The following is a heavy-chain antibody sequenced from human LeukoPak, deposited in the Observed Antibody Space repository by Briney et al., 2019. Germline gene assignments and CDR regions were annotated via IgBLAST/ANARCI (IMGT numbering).Heavy chain of an antibody. CDR2: INPNSGGT. V-gene: IGHV1-2*04. J-gene: IGHJ4*02. CDR3: ARDFWSYYYDSSGYSYFDY. CDR1: GYTFTGYY. D-gene: IGHD3-22*01. Sequence: ASVKVSCKASGYTFTGYYMHWVRQAHGQGLEWMGWINPNSGGTNYAQKFQGWVTMTRDTSISTAYMELSRLRSDDTAVYYCARDFWSYYYDSSGYSYFDYWGQGTLVTVSS.